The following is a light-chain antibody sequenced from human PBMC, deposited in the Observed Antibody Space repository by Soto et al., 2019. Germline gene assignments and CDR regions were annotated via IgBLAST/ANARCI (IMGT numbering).Light chain of an antibody. Sequence: EIVMTQSPATLSVSPGERATLSCRASQSVSSYLAWYQQKPGQAPRLVIYGTSTRATRIPTRFSGSGSGTDFTLTTGSLQCEDFAVNYCHQYNNCPQFGQGTKVEIK. CDR1: QSVSSY. CDR3: HQYNNCPQ. V-gene: IGKV3-15*01. J-gene: IGKJ1*01. CDR2: GTS.